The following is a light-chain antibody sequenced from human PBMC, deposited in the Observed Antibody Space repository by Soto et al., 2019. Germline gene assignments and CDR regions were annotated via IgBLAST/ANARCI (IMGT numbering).Light chain of an antibody. V-gene: IGKV4-1*01. J-gene: IGKJ2*01. CDR1: QSVLYSSNNKNY. CDR3: QQYYSPPPS. CDR2: WAS. Sequence: DIVMTQSPDSLAVSLGERDTINCKSSQSVLYSSNNKNYLAWYQQKPGQPPKLLIYWASTRESGVPDRFSGSGSWTDFTLTISSLQAEDVAVYYCQQYYSPPPSFGQGTKLEIK.